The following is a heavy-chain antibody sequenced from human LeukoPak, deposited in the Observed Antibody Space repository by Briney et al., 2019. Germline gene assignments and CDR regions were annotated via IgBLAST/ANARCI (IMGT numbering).Heavy chain of an antibody. V-gene: IGHV4-34*01. CDR3: ARGRNYCSSTSCYRGMGFDY. CDR2: INHSGST. J-gene: IGHJ4*02. Sequence: SETLSLTCAVYGGSYSGYCWSWIRQPPGKGLEWIGEINHSGSTNYNPSLKSRVTISVDTSKNQFSLKLSSVTAADTAVYYCARGRNYCSSTSCYRGMGFDYWGQGTLVTVSS. D-gene: IGHD2-2*01. CDR1: GGSYSGYC.